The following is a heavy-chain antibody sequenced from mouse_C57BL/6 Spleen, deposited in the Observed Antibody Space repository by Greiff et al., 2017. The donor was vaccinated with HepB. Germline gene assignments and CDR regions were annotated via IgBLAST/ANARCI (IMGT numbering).Heavy chain of an antibody. Sequence: QVQLKQSGAELVRPGTSVKMSCKASGYTFTNYWIGWAKQRPGHGLEWIGDIYPGGGYTNYNEKFKGKATLTADKSSSTAYMQVSSLTSEDSALYYCARGGYYGSSPFAYWGQGTLVTVSA. CDR3: ARGGYYGSSPFAY. CDR1: GYTFTNYW. D-gene: IGHD1-1*01. V-gene: IGHV1-63*01. J-gene: IGHJ3*01. CDR2: IYPGGGYT.